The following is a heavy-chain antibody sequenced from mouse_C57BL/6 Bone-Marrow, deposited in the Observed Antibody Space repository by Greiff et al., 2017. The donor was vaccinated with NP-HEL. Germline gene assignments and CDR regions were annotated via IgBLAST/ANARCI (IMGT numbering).Heavy chain of an antibody. CDR2: IDPSDSYT. D-gene: IGHD2-2*01. V-gene: IGHV1-59*01. J-gene: IGHJ2*01. CDR3: AWYGYDFDY. CDR1: GYTFTSYW. Sequence: QVQLKQPGAELVRPGTSVKLSCKASGYTFTSYWMHWVKQRPGQGLEWIGVIDPSDSYTNYNQKFKGKATLTVDTSSSTAYMQLSRLTSEDSAVYYCAWYGYDFDYWGQGTTLTVSS.